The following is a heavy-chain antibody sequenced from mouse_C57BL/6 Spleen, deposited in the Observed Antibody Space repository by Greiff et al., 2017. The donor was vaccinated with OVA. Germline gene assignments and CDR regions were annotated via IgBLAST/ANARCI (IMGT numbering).Heavy chain of an antibody. CDR1: GYTFTSYW. CDR2: IYPGSGST. CDR3: ARMGVYYSKYFDV. Sequence: QVQLQQPGAELVKPGASVKMYCKASGYTFTSYWITWVKQRPGQGLEWIGDIYPGSGSTNYNEKFKSKATLTVDTSSSTAYMQLSSLTSEDSAVYYCARMGVYYSKYFDVWAQGPRSPSPQ. V-gene: IGHV1-55*01. J-gene: IGHJ1*03. D-gene: IGHD2-5*01.